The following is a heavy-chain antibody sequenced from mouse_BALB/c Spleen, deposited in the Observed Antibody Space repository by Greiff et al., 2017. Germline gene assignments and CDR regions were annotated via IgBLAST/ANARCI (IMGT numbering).Heavy chain of an antibody. CDR3: ASWENYAMDY. CDR1: GFNIKDTY. Sequence: EVQLQESGAELVKPGASVKLSCTASGFNIKDTYMHWVKQRPEQGLEWIGRIDPANGNTKYDPKFQGKATITADTSSNTAYLQLSSLTSEDTAVYYCASWENYAMDYWGQGTSVTVSS. J-gene: IGHJ4*01. V-gene: IGHV14-3*02. CDR2: IDPANGNT. D-gene: IGHD4-1*01.